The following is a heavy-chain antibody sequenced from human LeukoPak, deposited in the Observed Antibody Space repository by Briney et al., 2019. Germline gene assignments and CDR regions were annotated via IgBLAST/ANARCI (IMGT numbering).Heavy chain of an antibody. Sequence: ASVKVSCKASGYTFTSYAMHWVRQAPGQRLEWMGWINAGNGNTKYPQKFQGRVTITRDTSASTAYMELSSLRSEDTAVYYRAREGATIPFDYWGQGTLVTVSS. CDR1: GYTFTSYA. J-gene: IGHJ4*02. CDR3: AREGATIPFDY. V-gene: IGHV1-3*01. CDR2: INAGNGNT. D-gene: IGHD5-12*01.